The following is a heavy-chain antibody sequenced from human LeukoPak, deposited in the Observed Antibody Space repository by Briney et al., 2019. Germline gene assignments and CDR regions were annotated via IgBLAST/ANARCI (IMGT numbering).Heavy chain of an antibody. V-gene: IGHV3-20*04. D-gene: IGHD3-22*01. J-gene: IGHJ4*02. CDR2: INWNGGST. CDR3: AREAYDSSGYSSPFDY. Sequence: GGSLRLSRAASGFTFDDYGMSWVRQAPGKGLEWVSGINWNGGSTGYADSVKGRFTISRDNAKNSLYLQMNSLRAEDTALYYCAREAYDSSGYSSPFDYWGQGTLVTVSS. CDR1: GFTFDDYG.